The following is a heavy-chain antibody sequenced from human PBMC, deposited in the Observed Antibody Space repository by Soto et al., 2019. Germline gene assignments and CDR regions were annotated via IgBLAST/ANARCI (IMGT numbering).Heavy chain of an antibody. CDR2: ISGSGGST. D-gene: IGHD3-16*02. J-gene: IGHJ5*02. Sequence: GGSLRLSCAASGFTFSSYAMSWVRQAPRKGLEWVSAISGSGGSTYYADSVKGRFTISRDNSKNTLYLQMNSLRAEDTAVYYCAKDLNSGGGVIGPNWFDPWGQGTLVTVSS. CDR3: AKDLNSGGGVIGPNWFDP. CDR1: GFTFSSYA. V-gene: IGHV3-23*01.